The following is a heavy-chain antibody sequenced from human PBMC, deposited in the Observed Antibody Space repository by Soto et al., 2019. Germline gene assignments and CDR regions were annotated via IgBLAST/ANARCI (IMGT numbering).Heavy chain of an antibody. J-gene: IGHJ5*02. CDR3: AREVIAAAGMNWFDP. D-gene: IGHD6-13*01. Sequence: SETLSLTCTVSGGSISSYYWSWIRQPPGKGLGWIGYIYYSGSTNYNPSLKSRVTISVDTSKNQFSLKLSSVTAADTAVYYCAREVIAAAGMNWFDPWGQGTLVTVAS. CDR2: IYYSGST. CDR1: GGSISSYY. V-gene: IGHV4-59*01.